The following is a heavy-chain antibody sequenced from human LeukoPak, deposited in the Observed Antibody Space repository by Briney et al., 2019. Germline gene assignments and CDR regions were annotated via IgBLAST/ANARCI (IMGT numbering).Heavy chain of an antibody. Sequence: SVKVSCKASGYTFTSYDINWVRQAPGQGLEWMGGIIPIFGTANYAQKFQGRVTITADESTSTAYMELSSLRSEDTAVYYCARVSMVRGVNDYWGQGTLVTVSS. V-gene: IGHV1-69*13. CDR1: GYTFTSYD. CDR2: IIPIFGTA. J-gene: IGHJ4*02. CDR3: ARVSMVRGVNDY. D-gene: IGHD3-10*01.